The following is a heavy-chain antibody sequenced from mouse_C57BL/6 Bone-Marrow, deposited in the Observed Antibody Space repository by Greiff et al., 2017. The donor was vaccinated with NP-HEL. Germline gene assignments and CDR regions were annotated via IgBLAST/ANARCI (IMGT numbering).Heavy chain of an antibody. Sequence: VQLQQPGAELVKPGASVKLSCKASGYTFTSYWMQWVKQRPGQGLEWIGEIDPSDSYTNYNQKFKGKATLTVDTSSSTAYMQLSSLTSEDSAVYYCARDPGFAYWGQGTLVTVSA. J-gene: IGHJ3*01. CDR3: ARDPGFAY. CDR1: GYTFTSYW. V-gene: IGHV1-50*01. CDR2: IDPSDSYT.